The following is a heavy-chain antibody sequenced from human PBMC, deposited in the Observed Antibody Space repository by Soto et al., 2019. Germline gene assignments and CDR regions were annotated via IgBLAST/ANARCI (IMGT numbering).Heavy chain of an antibody. CDR3: AREDTGSFDY. CDR1: GFIFSNYA. V-gene: IGHV3-30*04. CDR2: ILYDGGNK. J-gene: IGHJ4*02. Sequence: QVQLVESGGGVVQPGRSLRLSCAASGFIFSNYAIHWVRQAPGKGLEWVAAILYDGGNKYYADYVKGRFTISRDNSKNTLYLQMKGLRTEDTALYYCAREDTGSFDYWGQGTLVTVSS. D-gene: IGHD2-8*02.